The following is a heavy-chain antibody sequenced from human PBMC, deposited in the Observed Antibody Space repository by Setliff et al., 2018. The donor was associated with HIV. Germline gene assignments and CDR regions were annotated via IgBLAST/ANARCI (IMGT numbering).Heavy chain of an antibody. CDR1: GYTFTSYY. CDR3: ARTILRYFGWENPLPDAFDI. J-gene: IGHJ3*02. CDR2: VNPSGGST. Sequence: ASVKVSCKASGYTFTSYYMHWVRQAPGQGLEWLGMVNPSGGSTAYAQKFQGRVTMTRDTSTNTAYMDLSGLRSDDTAVYYCARTILRYFGWENPLPDAFDIWGQGTMVTVSS. D-gene: IGHD3-9*01. V-gene: IGHV1-46*01.